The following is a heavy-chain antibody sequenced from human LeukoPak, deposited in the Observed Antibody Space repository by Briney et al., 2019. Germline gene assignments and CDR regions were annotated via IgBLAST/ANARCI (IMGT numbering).Heavy chain of an antibody. Sequence: PSQTLSLTCTVSGVSISSGGYYWSWIRQPPGKGLEWIGYIYHSASTYYNPSLKSRVTISVDRSKNQFSLKLSSVTAADTAVYYCARVARVVPAAIFDYWGQGTLVTVSS. CDR3: ARVARVVPAAIFDY. CDR2: IYHSAST. CDR1: GVSISSGGYY. V-gene: IGHV4-30-2*01. J-gene: IGHJ4*02. D-gene: IGHD2-2*02.